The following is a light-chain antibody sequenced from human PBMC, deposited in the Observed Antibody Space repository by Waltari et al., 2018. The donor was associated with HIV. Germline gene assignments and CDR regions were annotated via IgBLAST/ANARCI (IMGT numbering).Light chain of an antibody. J-gene: IGLJ2*01. Sequence: SYVLAQPLSVSVAPGQTARITSGGSGGKKIGDKSLHWYHQRPGQAPVLVVYDDSDRPSGIPERFSGSNSGNTATLTISRVAAGDEADYYCQVWDIVSDHVVFGGGTKLTVL. CDR3: QVWDIVSDHVV. CDR1: KIGDKS. V-gene: IGLV3-21*02. CDR2: DDS.